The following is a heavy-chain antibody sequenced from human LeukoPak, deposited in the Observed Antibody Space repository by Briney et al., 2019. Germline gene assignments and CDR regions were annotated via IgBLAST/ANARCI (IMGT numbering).Heavy chain of an antibody. CDR1: GFTFSSYA. Sequence: GGSLRLSCAASGFTFSSYAMHWVRQAPGKGLEYVSAISSNGGSTYYANSVKGRFTISRDNSKNTLYLQMGSLRAEDMAVYYCARAGRRLLFLDSWGLGTLVTVSS. CDR3: ARAGRRLLFLDS. J-gene: IGHJ4*02. CDR2: ISSNGGST. D-gene: IGHD6-6*01. V-gene: IGHV3-64*01.